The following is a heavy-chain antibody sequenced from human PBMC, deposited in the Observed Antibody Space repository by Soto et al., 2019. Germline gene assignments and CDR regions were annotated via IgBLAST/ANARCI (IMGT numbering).Heavy chain of an antibody. CDR2: IYYSGST. Sequence: QLQLQESGPGLVKPSETLSLTCTVSGGSISSSSYYWGWIRQPPGKGLEWIGSIYYSGSTYYNPSLKSRVPMSVDTSKNQFARKRSSVTAADTAVYYCARDEDSSSWYGVSGFDPWGQGTLVTVSS. V-gene: IGHV4-39*02. CDR3: ARDEDSSSWYGVSGFDP. D-gene: IGHD6-13*01. CDR1: GGSISSSSYY. J-gene: IGHJ5*02.